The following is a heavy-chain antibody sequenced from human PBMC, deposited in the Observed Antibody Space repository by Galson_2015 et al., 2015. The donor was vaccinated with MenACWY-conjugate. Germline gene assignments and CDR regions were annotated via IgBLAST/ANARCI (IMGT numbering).Heavy chain of an antibody. CDR2: INSDGSGT. V-gene: IGHV3-74*01. CDR1: GFTASSYW. D-gene: IGHD3-3*01. J-gene: IGHJ4*01. Sequence: SLSLSCAASGFTASSYWMHWVRQAPGKGLMWVSRINSDGSGTSYADSVKGRFTISRDNPKNTLYLQMNSLRVDDTAVYYCARDRKEWLFLLEGPFDLWGHGTLVTVSS. CDR3: ARDRKEWLFLLEGPFDL.